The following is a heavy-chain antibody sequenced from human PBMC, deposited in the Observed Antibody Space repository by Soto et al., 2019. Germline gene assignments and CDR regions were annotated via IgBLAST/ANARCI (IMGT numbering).Heavy chain of an antibody. V-gene: IGHV1-3*01. D-gene: IGHD3-3*01. CDR3: ATPINVLEPSSYYYGMDV. Sequence: QRLEWMGWINAGNGNTKYSQKFQGRVTITRDTSASTAYMELSSLRSEDTAVYYCATPINVLEPSSYYYGMDVWGQGTTVTVSS. J-gene: IGHJ6*02. CDR2: INAGNGNT.